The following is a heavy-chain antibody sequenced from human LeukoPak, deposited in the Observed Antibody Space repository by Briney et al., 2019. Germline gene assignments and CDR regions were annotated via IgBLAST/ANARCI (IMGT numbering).Heavy chain of an antibody. Sequence: GSSVKVSCKASGGTFISYTISWVRQAPGQGLEWMGGIIPIFGTANYAQKFQGRVTITTDESTSTAYMELSSLRYEDTAVYYCARARDSYGDYDYWGQGTLVTVSS. CDR3: ARARDSYGDYDY. J-gene: IGHJ4*02. V-gene: IGHV1-69*05. D-gene: IGHD4-17*01. CDR1: GGTFISYT. CDR2: IIPIFGTA.